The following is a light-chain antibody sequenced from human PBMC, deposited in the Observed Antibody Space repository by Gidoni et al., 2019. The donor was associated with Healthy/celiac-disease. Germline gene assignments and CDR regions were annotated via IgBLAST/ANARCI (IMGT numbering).Light chain of an antibody. CDR3: MQGTHWPLT. CDR2: KVS. J-gene: IGKJ3*01. CDR1: QSLVSSDGNTY. Sequence: VVMTQSPPSLPVTLGQPAAISCRSSQSLVSSDGNTYLNGFQQRPGQSPRRLIYKVSNRDSGVPDRVSGSVSGTDFTLKISRVEAEDVVVYYCMQGTHWPLTFGPXTKVDIK. V-gene: IGKV2-30*01.